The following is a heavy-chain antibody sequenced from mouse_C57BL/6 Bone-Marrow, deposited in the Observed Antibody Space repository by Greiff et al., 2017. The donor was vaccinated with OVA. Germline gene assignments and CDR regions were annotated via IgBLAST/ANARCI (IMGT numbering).Heavy chain of an antibody. V-gene: IGHV1-55*01. CDR2: IYPGSGST. J-gene: IGHJ2*01. CDR3: ARGN. CDR1: GYTFTSYW. Sequence: VKLQQPGAELVKPGASVKMSCKASGYTFTSYWITWVKQRPGQGLEWIGDIYPGSGSTNYNEKFKSKATLTVDKSSSTAYMQLSSLTSEDSAVYYCARGNWGQGTTLTVSS.